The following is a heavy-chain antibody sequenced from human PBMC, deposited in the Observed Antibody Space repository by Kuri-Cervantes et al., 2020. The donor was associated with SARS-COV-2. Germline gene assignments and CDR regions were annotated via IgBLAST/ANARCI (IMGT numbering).Heavy chain of an antibody. CDR1: AYTFTGYY. D-gene: IGHD2-15*01. CDR2: INPNSGGT. J-gene: IGHJ5*02. V-gene: IGHV1-2*02. CDR3: ASDATGNCSSCSCYLDSWFDP. Sequence: ASVKVSCKASAYTFTGYYMHCLRQAPGQGLEWRGWINPNSGGTNYAQNLQGRVTMTRDTSINTTYMELSRLSSDDTAVYYCASDATGNCSSCSCYLDSWFDPWGQGTMVTVSS.